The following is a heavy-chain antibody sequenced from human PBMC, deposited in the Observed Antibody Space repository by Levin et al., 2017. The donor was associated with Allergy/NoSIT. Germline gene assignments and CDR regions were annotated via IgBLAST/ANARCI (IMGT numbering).Heavy chain of an antibody. CDR2: LYWDDDD. Sequence: SGPTLVKPTQTLTLTCTFSGFLLSPNGVGVGWIRQPPGKALEWLALLYWDDDDRYSPSLRTRLTITEDTSKNQVVLTMTNMDPVDTATYLWAHSRRYGRGRYYFDYWGQGALVTVSS. D-gene: IGHD6-19*01. CDR1: GFLLSPNGVG. J-gene: IGHJ4*02. CDR3: AHSRRYGRGRYYFDY. V-gene: IGHV2-5*02.